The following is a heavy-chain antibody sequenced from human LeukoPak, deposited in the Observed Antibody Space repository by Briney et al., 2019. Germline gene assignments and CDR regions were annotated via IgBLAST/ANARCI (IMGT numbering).Heavy chain of an antibody. V-gene: IGHV3-30*02. J-gene: IGHJ4*02. D-gene: IGHD6-19*01. Sequence: GGSLRLSCAASGFSFSSYDIHWVRQAPGKGLEWVTFIESDGSSKYYADSVKGRFTISRDNSKNTVYVEMINLGPEDTAVYYCAKEGSGRYYLDYWGQGTVVTVSS. CDR2: IESDGSSK. CDR3: AKEGSGRYYLDY. CDR1: GFSFSSYD.